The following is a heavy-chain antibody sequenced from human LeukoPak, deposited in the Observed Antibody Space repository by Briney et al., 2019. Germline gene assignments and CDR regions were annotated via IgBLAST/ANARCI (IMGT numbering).Heavy chain of an antibody. CDR3: AREYSSSWSYYFDY. J-gene: IGHJ4*02. CDR2: INPNSGGT. V-gene: IGHV1-2*02. D-gene: IGHD6-13*01. CDR1: GYTFTGYY. Sequence: GASVKVSCKASGYTFTGYYMHWVRQAPGQGLEWMGWINPNSGGTNYAQKFQGRVTMTRDTSISTAYMELSRLRSDDTAVCYCAREYSSSWSYYFDYWGQGTLVTVSS.